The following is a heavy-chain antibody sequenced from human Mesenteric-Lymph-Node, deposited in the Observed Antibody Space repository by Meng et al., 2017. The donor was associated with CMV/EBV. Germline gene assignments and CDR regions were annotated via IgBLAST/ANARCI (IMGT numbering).Heavy chain of an antibody. CDR3: ARRTASKEGYFDY. Sequence: SETLSLTCTVSGGSVSSSSYFWGWIRQPPGQGLEWIGTIYYTGSTYYNPSLKSRVTISVDTSKNQFSLKLSSVTAADTAVYYCARRTASKEGYFDYWGQGTLVTVSS. CDR2: IYYTGST. J-gene: IGHJ4*02. D-gene: IGHD2-21*01. CDR1: GGSVSSSSYF. V-gene: IGHV4-39*07.